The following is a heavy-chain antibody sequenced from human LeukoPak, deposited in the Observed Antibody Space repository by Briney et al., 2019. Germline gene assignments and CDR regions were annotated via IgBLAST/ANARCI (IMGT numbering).Heavy chain of an antibody. D-gene: IGHD6-13*01. CDR3: AKEIHSSSWYGGDDY. J-gene: IGHJ4*02. V-gene: IGHV3-23*01. CDR1: GFTFSSYA. CDR2: ISGSGGST. Sequence: GGSLRVSCAASGFTFSSYAMSWVRQAPGNGLEWVSAISGSGGSTYYADSVKGRFTISRDNSKNTLYLQMNSLRAEDTAVYYCAKEIHSSSWYGGDDYWGQGTLVTVSS.